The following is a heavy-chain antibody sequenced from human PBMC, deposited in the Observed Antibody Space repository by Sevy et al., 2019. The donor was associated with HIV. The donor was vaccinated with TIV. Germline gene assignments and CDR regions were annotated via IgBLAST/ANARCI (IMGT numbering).Heavy chain of an antibody. D-gene: IGHD2-15*01. CDR3: TAVGLRYFSGSSSYQGDWFDP. Sequence: ASVKVSCKVSGYTLTKLSIHWVRQAPGKGLEWMGDFDPQYGETIYAQKFQGRLTMTEDTSPDTAFMELSSLTPEDTAVYYCTAVGLRYFSGSSSYQGDWFDPWAREPWSPSPQ. CDR2: FDPQYGET. CDR1: GYTLTKLS. V-gene: IGHV1-24*01. J-gene: IGHJ5*02.